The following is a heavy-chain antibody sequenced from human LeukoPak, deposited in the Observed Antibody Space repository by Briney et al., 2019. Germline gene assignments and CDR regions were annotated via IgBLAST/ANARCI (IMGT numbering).Heavy chain of an antibody. D-gene: IGHD3-3*01. CDR1: GGSISSGDYY. CDR2: IYYSGST. Sequence: KPSETLSLTCTVSGGSISSGDYYWSWIRQPPGKGLEWIGYIYYSGSTYYNPSLKSRVTISVDTSKNQFSLKLSSVTAADTAVYYCARGGEYVLRFLEWFSAFDIWGQGTMVTVSS. CDR3: ARGGEYVLRFLEWFSAFDI. V-gene: IGHV4-30-4*08. J-gene: IGHJ3*02.